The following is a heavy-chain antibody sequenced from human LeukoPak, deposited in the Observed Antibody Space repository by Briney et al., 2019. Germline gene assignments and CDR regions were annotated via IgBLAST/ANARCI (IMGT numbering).Heavy chain of an antibody. Sequence: SETLSLTCTVSGGSISSYYWSWIRQPAGKGLEWIGRIYISGNTDYNPSLKSRVTISLDTSKNQFSLKLSSVTAADTAIYYCATTTIRLGYWGQGTLVTVSS. D-gene: IGHD1-26*01. V-gene: IGHV4-4*07. J-gene: IGHJ4*02. CDR3: ATTTIRLGY. CDR1: GGSISSYY. CDR2: IYISGNT.